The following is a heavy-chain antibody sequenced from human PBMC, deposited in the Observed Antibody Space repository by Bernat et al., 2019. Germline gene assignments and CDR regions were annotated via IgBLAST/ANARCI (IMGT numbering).Heavy chain of an antibody. CDR2: ISDSGVST. CDR3: AKGLGWELPLES. V-gene: IGHV3-23*04. Sequence: EVQLVESGGGLVQPGGSLRLSCAASGFTFSNYAMSWVRQAPGKGLEWVSAISDSGVSTYYADSVKGRFTISRDKSKNTLYLQMNSLRAEDTAIDYCAKGLGWELPLESWGQGTLVTVSS. J-gene: IGHJ4*02. D-gene: IGHD4-23*01. CDR1: GFTFSNYA.